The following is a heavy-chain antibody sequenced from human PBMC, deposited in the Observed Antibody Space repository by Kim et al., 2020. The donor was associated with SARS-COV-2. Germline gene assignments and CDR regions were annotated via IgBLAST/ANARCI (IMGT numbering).Heavy chain of an antibody. D-gene: IGHD3-10*01. J-gene: IGHJ4*01. V-gene: IGHV3-23*01. CDR2: ISGSGTRK. CDR1: GFTFETNA. CDR3: AKDIPDSGSLLSYYF. Sequence: GGSLRLSCAVSGFTFETNAMSWVRQAPGRGLEWVSSISGSGTRKYYADSVKVRFTSSRDNSKNTVYLQMKSLRAEDTALYYRAKDIPDSGSLLSYYF.